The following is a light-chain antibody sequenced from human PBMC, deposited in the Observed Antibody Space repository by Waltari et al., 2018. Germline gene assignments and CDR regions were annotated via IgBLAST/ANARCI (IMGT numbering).Light chain of an antibody. Sequence: EIVMTQSPATLSVSPGERATLSCRASQSVSSNLACYQQKPGQAPRLLIYGASTRANGIPARFSGSESGTEFTLTISSLQSEDFAVYYCQQYNNWPPELTFGGGTKVEIK. CDR3: QQYNNWPPELT. J-gene: IGKJ4*01. CDR2: GAS. CDR1: QSVSSN. V-gene: IGKV3-15*01.